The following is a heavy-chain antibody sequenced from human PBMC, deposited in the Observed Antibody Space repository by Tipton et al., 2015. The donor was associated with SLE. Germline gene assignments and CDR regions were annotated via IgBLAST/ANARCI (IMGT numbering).Heavy chain of an antibody. Sequence: TLSLTCTVFGGSISSHYWSWIRQPPGKGLEWIGYIYYSGSTYYNPSLKSRVTISVDTSKNQFSLKLSSVTAADTAVYYCARGIAVAGTFDYWGQGTLVTVSS. J-gene: IGHJ4*02. V-gene: IGHV4-59*04. CDR2: IYYSGST. D-gene: IGHD6-19*01. CDR3: ARGIAVAGTFDY. CDR1: GGSISSHY.